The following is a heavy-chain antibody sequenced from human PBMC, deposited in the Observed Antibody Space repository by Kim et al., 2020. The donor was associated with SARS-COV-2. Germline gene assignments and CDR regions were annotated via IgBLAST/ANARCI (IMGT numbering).Heavy chain of an antibody. CDR2: ISSSSSYI. Sequence: GGSLRLSCAAPGFTFGSYSMNWVRQAPGKGLEWVSSISSSSSYIYYADSVKGRFTISRDNAKNSLYLQMNSLRAEDTAVYYCARDVMVRGVGWDYGMDVWGQGTTVTVSS. CDR1: GFTFGSYS. D-gene: IGHD3-10*01. J-gene: IGHJ6*02. V-gene: IGHV3-21*01. CDR3: ARDVMVRGVGWDYGMDV.